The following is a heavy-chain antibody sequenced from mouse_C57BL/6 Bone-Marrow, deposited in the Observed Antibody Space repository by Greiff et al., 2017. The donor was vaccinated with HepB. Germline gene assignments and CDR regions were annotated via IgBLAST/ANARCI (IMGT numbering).Heavy chain of an antibody. Sequence: VQLQQPGAELVKPGASVKVSCKASGYTFTSYWMHWVKQRPEQGLEWIGWIDPENGDTEYASKFQGKATITADTSSNTAYLQLSSLTSEDTAVYYCTTTVVAPTFYFDYWGQGTTLTVSS. CDR1: GYTFTSYW. V-gene: IGHV14-4*01. CDR3: TTTVVAPTFYFDY. D-gene: IGHD1-1*01. J-gene: IGHJ2*01. CDR2: IDPENGDT.